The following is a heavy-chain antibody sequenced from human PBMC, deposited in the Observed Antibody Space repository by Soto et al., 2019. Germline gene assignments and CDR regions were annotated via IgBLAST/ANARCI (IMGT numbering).Heavy chain of an antibody. J-gene: IGHJ3*02. Sequence: SVKFSCKYSGVLFSSFAISWVRRAPGQGLEWLGGIIPVFNTPYYAQKFQGRVTITADESTNTAYMELSSLRSEDTAVYYCARGGAGYYYDSSGYRIWGQGKRVTV. D-gene: IGHD3-22*01. CDR1: GVLFSSFA. CDR2: IIPVFNTP. CDR3: ARGGAGYYYDSSGYRI. V-gene: IGHV1-69*13.